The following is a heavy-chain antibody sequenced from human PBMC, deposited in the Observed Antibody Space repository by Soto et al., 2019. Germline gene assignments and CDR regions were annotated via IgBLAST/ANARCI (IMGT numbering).Heavy chain of an antibody. D-gene: IGHD3-16*01. CDR1: GGSISGYY. CDR2: FYYSYARNT. CDR3: ARMGESLFLGIDY. Sequence: LEILSLTCTVSGGSISGYYWSWVRRPPGKGLEWIGDFYYSYARNTRSNPSLNSRATISVDTSKNQFSLKLSSVTAAGTAVYYCARMGESLFLGIDYWGQGALVTVS. V-gene: IGHV4-59*01. J-gene: IGHJ4*02.